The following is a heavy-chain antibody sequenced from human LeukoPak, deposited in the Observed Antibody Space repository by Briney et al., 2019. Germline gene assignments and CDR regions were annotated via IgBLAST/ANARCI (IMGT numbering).Heavy chain of an antibody. J-gene: IGHJ5*02. Sequence: SETRSLTCTVAGGSISSYYWGWIRQPPGKVLEWIGYIYYSGSTNYNPSLKSRVTISGDTSKNQFSLKLSSVTAADTAVYYCARAYSSSWYEGRWFDPWGQGTLVSVSS. D-gene: IGHD6-13*01. CDR3: ARAYSSSWYEGRWFDP. CDR1: GGSISSYY. V-gene: IGHV4-59*01. CDR2: IYYSGST.